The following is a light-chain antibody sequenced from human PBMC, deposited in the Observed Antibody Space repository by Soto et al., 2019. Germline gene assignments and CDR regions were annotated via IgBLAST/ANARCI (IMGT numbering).Light chain of an antibody. CDR2: DAS. CDR3: QQYENLPT. J-gene: IGKJ5*01. CDR1: QNINNY. Sequence: DIQMTHSPSSLSASVGDRVTITCQASQNINNYLNWYQQEPGRAPKLLIYDASNLEAGVPSRFRGSGSGTDFTFTISRLQPEDIATYYCQQYENLPTFGQGTRLEIK. V-gene: IGKV1-33*01.